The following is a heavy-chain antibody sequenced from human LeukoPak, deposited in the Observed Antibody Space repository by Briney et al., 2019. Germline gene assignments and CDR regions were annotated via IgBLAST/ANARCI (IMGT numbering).Heavy chain of an antibody. CDR2: ISGSGGST. V-gene: IGHV3-23*01. Sequence: GGSLRLSCAASGFTFSSDAMSWVRQAPGKGLEWVSAISGSGGSTYYADSVKGRFTISRDNSKNTLYLQMNSLRAEDTAVYYCAKGLWYYYDSSGYVDYWGQGTLVTVSS. J-gene: IGHJ4*02. D-gene: IGHD3-22*01. CDR1: GFTFSSDA. CDR3: AKGLWYYYDSSGYVDY.